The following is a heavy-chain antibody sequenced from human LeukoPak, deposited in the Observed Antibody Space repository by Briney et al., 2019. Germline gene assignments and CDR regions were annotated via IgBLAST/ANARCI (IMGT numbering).Heavy chain of an antibody. Sequence: KPSETLSLTCTVSGGSISSYYWSWIRQPPGKGLEWIGYLYYSGSTNYNPSLKSRLTISLDTSKNQFSLKLSSVTAADTAVYYCARAGQGHSFDYWGQGTLVTVSS. CDR2: LYYSGST. CDR3: ARAGQGHSFDY. CDR1: GGSISSYY. J-gene: IGHJ4*02. V-gene: IGHV4-59*01.